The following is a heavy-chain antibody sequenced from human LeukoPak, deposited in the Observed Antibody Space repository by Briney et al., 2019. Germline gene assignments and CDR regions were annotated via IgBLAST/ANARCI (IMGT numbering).Heavy chain of an antibody. CDR1: GFTFSSYG. Sequence: GGSLRLSCAASGFTFSSYGMSWVRQAPGKGLEWVSSISWNGGSIGYADSVKGRFTISRDDAKNSLYLQMNSLRPEDTALYYCAKDIAPPSSGTFDYWGQGTLVTVSS. D-gene: IGHD6-19*01. CDR3: AKDIAPPSSGTFDY. J-gene: IGHJ4*02. V-gene: IGHV3-9*01. CDR2: ISWNGGSI.